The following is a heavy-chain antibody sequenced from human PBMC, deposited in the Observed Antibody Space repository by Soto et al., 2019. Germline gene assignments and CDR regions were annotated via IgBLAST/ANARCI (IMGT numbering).Heavy chain of an antibody. V-gene: IGHV4-59*08. D-gene: IGHD3-16*02. Sequence: SETLSLTCTVSGGSISSYYWSWIRQPPGKGLEWIGYIYYSGSTNYNPSLKSRVTISVDTSKNQFSLKLSSVTAADTAVYYCASQQYDDYIWGSYRYTFDYWGQGTLVTVSS. J-gene: IGHJ4*02. CDR1: GGSISSYY. CDR3: ASQQYDDYIWGSYRYTFDY. CDR2: IYYSGST.